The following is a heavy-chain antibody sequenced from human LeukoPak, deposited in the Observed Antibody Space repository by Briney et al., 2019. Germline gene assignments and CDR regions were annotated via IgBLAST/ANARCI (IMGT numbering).Heavy chain of an antibody. CDR1: GGSISSYY. J-gene: IGHJ4*02. V-gene: IGHV4-4*07. CDR2: IYTSGST. CDR3: AREFTMVRGVITYFDY. D-gene: IGHD3-10*01. Sequence: SETLSLTCTVSGGSISSYYWRWLRQPAGKGLEWIGRIYTSGSTNYNPSLKRRVAMSVATSKNQFSLKLSSVTAADTAVYYCAREFTMVRGVITYFDYWGQGTLVTVSS.